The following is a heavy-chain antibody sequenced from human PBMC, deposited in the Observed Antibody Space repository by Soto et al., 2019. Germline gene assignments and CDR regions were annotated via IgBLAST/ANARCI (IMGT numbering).Heavy chain of an antibody. CDR2: IDIGGNT. J-gene: IGHJ4*02. D-gene: IGHD2-2*01. Sequence: EVQVVESGGGLVQPGGSLRLSYAAPGFSVTNNYMNWVRQAPGKGLEWVSIIDIGGNTYYADSVKDRFTISRDNSRNTLYLNMDSLRAEDTAVYYCARGRGSTGYLGREHYFDYWGQGTLVTVSP. CDR3: ARGRGSTGYLGREHYFDY. CDR1: GFSVTNNY. V-gene: IGHV3-66*01.